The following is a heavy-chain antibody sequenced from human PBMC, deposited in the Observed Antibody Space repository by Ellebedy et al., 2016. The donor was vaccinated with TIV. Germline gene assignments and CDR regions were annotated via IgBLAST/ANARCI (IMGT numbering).Heavy chain of an antibody. CDR2: MNQDGSQK. J-gene: IGHJ3*02. CDR1: GFSFRSYW. CDR3: ARDGSYGDYRSPTHAFEI. D-gene: IGHD4-17*01. Sequence: GGSLRLSCAASGFSFRSYWMSWVRQAPRKGLEWVANMNQDGSQKYYVDSVKGRFTISRDKAKNSLYLQMSSLRIEDTAVYYCARDGSYGDYRSPTHAFEIWGQGTTVTVSS. V-gene: IGHV3-7*01.